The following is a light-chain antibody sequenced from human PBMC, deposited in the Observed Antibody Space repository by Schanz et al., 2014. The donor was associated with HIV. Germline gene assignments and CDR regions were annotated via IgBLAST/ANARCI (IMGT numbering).Light chain of an antibody. Sequence: QSALTQPASVSGSPGQSITISCTGTSSDVGGYNYLSWSQQHPGKAPKLMIYDVNIRPSGVPDRFSGSKSDTSASLAISGLRSEDEADYYCGTWDDSLNGWVFGGGTKLTVL. CDR3: GTWDDSLNGWV. CDR2: DVN. V-gene: IGLV2-14*01. J-gene: IGLJ3*02. CDR1: SSDVGGYNY.